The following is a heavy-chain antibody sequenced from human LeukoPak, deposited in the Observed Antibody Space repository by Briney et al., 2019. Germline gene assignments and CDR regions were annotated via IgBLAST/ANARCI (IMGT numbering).Heavy chain of an antibody. CDR1: GVSFSSSGCY. Sequence: SETLSLTCTVSGVSFSSSGCYWGWIRQPPGKGLEWVGSIFYTGNTYYNPSLRSRVTISADTSQNQFSLDLRFVTAADSAVYYCARLGASLMWDSGSFPDYWGQGTLVTVSS. CDR2: IFYTGNT. J-gene: IGHJ4*02. CDR3: ARLGASLMWDSGSFPDY. V-gene: IGHV4-39*01. D-gene: IGHD3-10*01.